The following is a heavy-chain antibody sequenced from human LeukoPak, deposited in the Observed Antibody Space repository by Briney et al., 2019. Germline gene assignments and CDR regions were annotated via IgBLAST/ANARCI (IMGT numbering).Heavy chain of an antibody. D-gene: IGHD1-1*01. CDR1: GYSFTSYW. CDR2: IYPGDSDT. Sequence: GESLKISCKGSGYSFTSYWIGWVRQMPGKGLEWMGIIYPGDSDTRYSPSFQGQVTISADKSISTAYLQWSSLKGSDTAMYYCARPQYNRNDGFDYWGQGTLVTVSS. J-gene: IGHJ4*02. CDR3: ARPQYNRNDGFDY. V-gene: IGHV5-51*01.